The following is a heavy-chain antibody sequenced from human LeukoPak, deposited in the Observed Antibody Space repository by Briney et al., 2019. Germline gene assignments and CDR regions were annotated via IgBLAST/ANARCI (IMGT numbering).Heavy chain of an antibody. CDR1: GFTFSSYE. V-gene: IGHV3-48*03. CDR3: ARAVDDYSNYGIRDDTFDY. D-gene: IGHD4-11*01. J-gene: IGHJ4*02. Sequence: GGSLRLSCAASGFTFSSYEMNWVRQAPGKGLEWVSYISSSGSTIYYADSVKGRFTISRDNAKNSLYLQMNSLRAEATAVYYCARAVDDYSNYGIRDDTFDYWGQGTLVTVSS. CDR2: ISSSGSTI.